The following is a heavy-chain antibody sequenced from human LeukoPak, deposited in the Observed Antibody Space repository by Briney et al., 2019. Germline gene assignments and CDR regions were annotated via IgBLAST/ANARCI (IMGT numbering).Heavy chain of an antibody. D-gene: IGHD1-26*01. Sequence: GGSLRLSCAATGFTFKDYGMHWVRQPPGKGLEWVSSINWNGGGTDYADSVKGRFTISRDNAKSSLYLQLSSLRPEDTALYYCAKHMRATNTYSFFGLDVWGQGTTVTVS. J-gene: IGHJ6*02. V-gene: IGHV3-9*01. CDR3: AKHMRATNTYSFFGLDV. CDR1: GFTFKDYG. CDR2: INWNGGGT.